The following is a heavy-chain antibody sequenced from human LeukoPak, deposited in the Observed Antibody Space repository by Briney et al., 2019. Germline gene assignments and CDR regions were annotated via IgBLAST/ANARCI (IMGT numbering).Heavy chain of an antibody. CDR1: GGSISSSSYY. CDR3: ARHEELLRNFDY. V-gene: IGHV4-39*01. D-gene: IGHD1-26*01. J-gene: IGHJ4*02. Sequence: PLETLSLTCTVSGGSISSSSYYWGWIRQPPGKGLEWIGSIYYSGSTYYNPSLKSRVTISVDTSKNQFSLKLSSVTAADTAVYYCARHEELLRNFDYWGQGTLVTASS. CDR2: IYYSGST.